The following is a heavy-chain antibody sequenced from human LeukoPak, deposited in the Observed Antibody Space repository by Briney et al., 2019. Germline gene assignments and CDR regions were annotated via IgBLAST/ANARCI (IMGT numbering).Heavy chain of an antibody. CDR3: ARRAWSGYDFVRYYYYMDV. CDR1: GLTFSSYG. CDR2: ISGSGGRI. V-gene: IGHV3-21*01. D-gene: IGHD5-12*01. Sequence: GGSLRLSCAASGLTFSSYGMSWVRQAPGKGLEWVSGISGSGGRIDYADSVKGRFTISRDNAKNSLYLQMNSLRAEDTAVYYCARRAWSGYDFVRYYYYMDVWGKGTTVTISS. J-gene: IGHJ6*03.